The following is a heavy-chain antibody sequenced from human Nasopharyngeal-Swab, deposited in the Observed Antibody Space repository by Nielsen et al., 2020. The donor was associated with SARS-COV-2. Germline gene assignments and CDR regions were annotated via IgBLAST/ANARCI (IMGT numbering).Heavy chain of an antibody. CDR2: ISSSSSTT. V-gene: IGHV3-48*04. J-gene: IGHJ6*03. CDR1: GFTFSSYS. Sequence: GGSLRLSCAASGFTFSSYSMNWVRQAPGKGLEWVSYISSSSSTTYYADSVKGRFTISRDNAKNSLYLQMNSLRAEDTAVYYCAGYCSSTSCSRNYYYYMDVWGKGTTVTVSS. D-gene: IGHD2-2*01. CDR3: AGYCSSTSCSRNYYYYMDV.